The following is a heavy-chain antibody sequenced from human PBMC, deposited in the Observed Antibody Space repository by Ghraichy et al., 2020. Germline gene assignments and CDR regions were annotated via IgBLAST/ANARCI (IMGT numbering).Heavy chain of an antibody. CDR2: IYWNDDK. D-gene: IGHD3-16*02. V-gene: IGHV2-5*01. J-gene: IGHJ4*02. Sequence: SGPTLVKPTQTLTLTCTFSGFSLRTSGVGVGWIRQPPGKALEWLTVIYWNDDKHYRPALESRLTITKEASRNRVVLTMANVDPVDTATYYCAHATRYYDYVSVGYRPAFDYWGQGTLVTVSS. CDR1: GFSLRTSGVG. CDR3: AHATRYYDYVSVGYRPAFDY.